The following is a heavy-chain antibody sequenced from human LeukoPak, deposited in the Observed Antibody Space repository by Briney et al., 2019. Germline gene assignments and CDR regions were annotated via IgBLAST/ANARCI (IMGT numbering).Heavy chain of an antibody. J-gene: IGHJ4*02. V-gene: IGHV3-23*01. CDR2: ISGSGGST. CDR1: GFTFSSYA. CDR3: AKDGYGGNYPNYFDY. D-gene: IGHD4-23*01. Sequence: GVLRLSCAASGFTFSSYAMSWVRQAPGKGLEWFSAISGSGGSTYYADSVKGRFTISRDNSKNTLYLQMNSLRAEDTAVYYCAKDGYGGNYPNYFDYWGQGTLVTVSS.